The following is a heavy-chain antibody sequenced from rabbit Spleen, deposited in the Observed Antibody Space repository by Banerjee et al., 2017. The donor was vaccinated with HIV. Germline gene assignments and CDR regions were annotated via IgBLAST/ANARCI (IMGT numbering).Heavy chain of an antibody. V-gene: IGHV1S40*01. D-gene: IGHD1-1*01. CDR2: INASTGKP. J-gene: IGHJ4*01. CDR1: GFSFSSNDY. Sequence: QSLEESGGGLVQPEGSLTLTCTTSGFSFSSNDYMCWVRQAPGKGLEWIACINASTGKPVYATWAKGRFTISRTSSTTVTLRMTSLTAADRATYFCARDLVGVIGWNFYLWGPGTLVTVS. CDR3: ARDLVGVIGWNFYL.